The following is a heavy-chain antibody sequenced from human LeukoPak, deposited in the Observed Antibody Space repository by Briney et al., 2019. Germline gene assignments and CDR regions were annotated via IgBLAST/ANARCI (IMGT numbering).Heavy chain of an antibody. CDR3: ASHASYYYDSSGYRHFDF. V-gene: IGHV3-23*01. Sequence: GGSLRLSCAASGFTFSSYAMSWVRQAPGKGLEWVSAISGSGGSTYYADSVKGRFTISRDNAKNSLYLQMNSLRAEDTALYYCASHASYYYDSSGYRHFDFWGQGTLVTVSS. J-gene: IGHJ4*02. CDR1: GFTFSSYA. CDR2: ISGSGGST. D-gene: IGHD3-22*01.